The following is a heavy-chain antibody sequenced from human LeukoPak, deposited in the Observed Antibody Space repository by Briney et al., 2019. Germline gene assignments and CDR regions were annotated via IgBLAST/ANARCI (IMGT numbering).Heavy chain of an antibody. V-gene: IGHV4-59*01. D-gene: IGHD6-13*01. J-gene: IGHJ4*02. CDR1: GGSISSYY. Sequence: PSETLSLTCTVSGGSISSYYWSWIRQPPGKGLEWFGYVYYSGSTNYNPSLKSRVTMSVDTSKSQFSLKLTSVTAADTAVYYCARGGIAAAEGLFDYWGQGTLVTVSS. CDR3: ARGGIAAAEGLFDY. CDR2: VYYSGST.